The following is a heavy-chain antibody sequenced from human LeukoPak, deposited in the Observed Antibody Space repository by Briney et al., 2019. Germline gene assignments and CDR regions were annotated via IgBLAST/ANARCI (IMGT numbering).Heavy chain of an antibody. CDR2: INPSGGST. CDR1: GYTFTSYY. V-gene: IGHV1-46*01. CDR3: ARVGRTLLWFGELLPNPLWFDP. J-gene: IGHJ5*02. D-gene: IGHD3-10*01. Sequence: ASVKVSCKASGYTFTSYYMHWVRQAPGQGLEWMGIINPSGGSTSYAQKFQGRVTMTRDTSTSTVYMELSSLRSEDTAVYYCARVGRTLLWFGELLPNPLWFDPWGQGTLVTVSS.